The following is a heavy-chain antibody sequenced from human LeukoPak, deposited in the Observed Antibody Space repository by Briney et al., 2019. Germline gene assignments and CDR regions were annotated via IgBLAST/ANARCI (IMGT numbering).Heavy chain of an antibody. CDR2: ISGSGGST. V-gene: IGHV3-23*01. CDR3: AKRMYSSGGNDAFDI. J-gene: IGHJ3*02. CDR1: GITISYYA. D-gene: IGHD6-19*01. Sequence: GGSLRLSCAASGITISYYAMSWVRQAPGKGLEWVSDISGSGGSTYYPDSVKGRFTISRDNSKNTLYLQMNSLRAEDTAVYYCAKRMYSSGGNDAFDIWGRGTMVTVSS.